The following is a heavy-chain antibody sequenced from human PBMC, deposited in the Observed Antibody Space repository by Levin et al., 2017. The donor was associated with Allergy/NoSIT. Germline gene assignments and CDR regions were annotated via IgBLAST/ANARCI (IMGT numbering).Heavy chain of an antibody. CDR2: ISGSGGST. CDR3: AKLGIRIRRKEDAFDI. D-gene: IGHD3-10*01. CDR1: GFTFSSYA. Sequence: PGGSLRLSCAASGFTFSSYAMSWVRQAPGKGLEWVSAISGSGGSTYYADSVKGRFTISRDNSKNTLYLQMNSLRAEDTAVYYCAKLGIRIRRKEDAFDIWGQGTMVTVSS. J-gene: IGHJ3*02. V-gene: IGHV3-23*01.